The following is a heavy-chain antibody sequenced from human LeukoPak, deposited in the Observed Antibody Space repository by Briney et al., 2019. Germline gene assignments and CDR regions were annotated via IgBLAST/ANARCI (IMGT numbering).Heavy chain of an antibody. CDR2: ISGSGGST. CDR1: GFTFSSYA. J-gene: IGHJ4*02. Sequence: GGSLRLSCAASGFTFSSYAMSWVRHAPGKGLEWVSAISGSGGSTYYADSVKGRFTISRDNSKNTLYLQMNSLRAEDTAVDYCPKKAVSSTSPFDYWGQGTLVTVSS. CDR3: PKKAVSSTSPFDY. V-gene: IGHV3-23*01. D-gene: IGHD2-2*01.